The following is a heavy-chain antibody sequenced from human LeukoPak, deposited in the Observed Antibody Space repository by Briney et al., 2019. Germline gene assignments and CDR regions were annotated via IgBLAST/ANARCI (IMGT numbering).Heavy chain of an antibody. J-gene: IGHJ5*02. Sequence: GESLKISRKGSGYSFTSYWIGWVRQMPGKGLEWMGIIYPGDSDTRYSPSFQGQVTISADKSISTAYLQWSSLKASDTAMYYCARHSRTLQGWFDPWGQGTLVTVSS. CDR3: ARHSRTLQGWFDP. D-gene: IGHD2-2*01. V-gene: IGHV5-51*01. CDR1: GYSFTSYW. CDR2: IYPGDSDT.